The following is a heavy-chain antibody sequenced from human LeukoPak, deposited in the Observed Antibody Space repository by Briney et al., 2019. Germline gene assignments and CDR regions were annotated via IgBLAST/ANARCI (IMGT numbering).Heavy chain of an antibody. V-gene: IGHV1-69*13. D-gene: IGHD6-13*01. J-gene: IGHJ6*03. Sequence: SVKVSFKASGGTFSSYAISWVRQAPGQGLEWMGGIIPIFGTANYAQKFQGRVTITADESTSTAYMELSSLRSEDTAVYYCARVHSSSWYDYYYYMDVWGKGTTVTISS. CDR2: IIPIFGTA. CDR1: GGTFSSYA. CDR3: ARVHSSSWYDYYYYMDV.